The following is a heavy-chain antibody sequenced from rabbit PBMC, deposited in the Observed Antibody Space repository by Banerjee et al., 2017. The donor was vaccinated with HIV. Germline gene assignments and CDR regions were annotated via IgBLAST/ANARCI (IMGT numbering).Heavy chain of an antibody. V-gene: IGHV1S40*01. CDR3: ARAFHGSSGYKL. CDR2: IYAGSSGST. D-gene: IGHD1-1*01. CDR1: GFSFSSSYY. J-gene: IGHJ3*01. Sequence: QSLEESGGDLVKPGASLTLTCTASGFSFSSSYYMCWVRQAPGKGLEWIACIYAGSSGSTYFASWAKGRFTISKTSSTTVTLQMTSLTAADTATYFCARAFHGSSGYKLWGQGTLVTVS.